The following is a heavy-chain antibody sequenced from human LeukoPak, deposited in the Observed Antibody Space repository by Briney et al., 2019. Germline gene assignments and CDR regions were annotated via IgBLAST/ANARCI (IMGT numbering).Heavy chain of an antibody. CDR2: IDPNSGGT. D-gene: IGHD6-19*01. CDR3: ARFAVHRRITVAGQFGLDY. Sequence: ASVKVSCKASGDTFTGYYMHWVRQAPGQGLEWMGWIDPNSGGTNYAQKFQGRVTMTRDTSTSTVYMELSSLRSEDTAVYYCARFAVHRRITVAGQFGLDYWGQGTLVSLSS. CDR1: GDTFTGYY. V-gene: IGHV1-2*02. J-gene: IGHJ4*02.